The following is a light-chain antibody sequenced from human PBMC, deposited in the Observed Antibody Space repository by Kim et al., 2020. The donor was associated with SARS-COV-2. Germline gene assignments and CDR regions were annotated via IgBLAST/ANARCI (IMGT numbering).Light chain of an antibody. CDR3: LQYDKWPLT. CDR2: GAS. V-gene: IGKV3-15*01. J-gene: IGKJ4*01. CDR1: QSVSSN. Sequence: VSPGERATLSCRASQSVSSNLAWYQQNPGQAPRLLIYGASARATGIPAMFSGSVSGTEFTLAISSLQSEDLAVYYCLQYDKWPLTFGGGTKVDIK.